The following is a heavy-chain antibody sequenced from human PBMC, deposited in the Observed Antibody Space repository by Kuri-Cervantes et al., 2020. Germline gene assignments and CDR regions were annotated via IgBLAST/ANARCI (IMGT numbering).Heavy chain of an antibody. D-gene: IGHD6-13*01. J-gene: IGHJ3*02. V-gene: IGHV4-39*07. CDR1: GGSVSSRSWY. CDR2: IYYSGST. Sequence: GSLRLSCTVSGGSVSSRSWYWGWIRQTPGKGLEWIGSIYYSGSTYYNPSLKSRVTISVDTSKNQFSLKLSSVTAADTAVYYCARDWVSIAAAGTWDAFDIWGQGTMVTVSS. CDR3: ARDWVSIAAAGTWDAFDI.